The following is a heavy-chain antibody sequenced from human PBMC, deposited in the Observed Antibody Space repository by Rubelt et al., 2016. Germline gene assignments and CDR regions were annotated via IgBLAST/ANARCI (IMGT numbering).Heavy chain of an antibody. J-gene: IGHJ6*03. D-gene: IGHD3-3*02. CDR3: ARRILNGYYYYMDV. CDR2: INHSGST. Sequence: QVQLQQWGAGLLKPSETLSLTCAVYGGSFSGYYWSWIRQPPGKGLEWIGEINHSGSTNYNPSLKSRVTRSVDTSKNQFSLKLSSVTAADTAVYYCARRILNGYYYYMDVWGKGTTVTVSS. V-gene: IGHV4-34*01. CDR1: GGSFSGYY.